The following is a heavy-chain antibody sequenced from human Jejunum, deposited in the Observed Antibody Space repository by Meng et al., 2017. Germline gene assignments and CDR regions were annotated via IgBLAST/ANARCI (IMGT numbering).Heavy chain of an antibody. CDR2: ISSRNIYI. V-gene: IGHV3-21*06. J-gene: IGHJ6*02. D-gene: IGHD1-26*01. Sequence: GESLKISCAASGFTFSDYAVNWVRQAPGKGLEWVSSISSRNIYIYYADSVKGRFTISRDKAKNSLYLQMNSLRAEDTAVYYCAREVGPSQYYYGLDVWGQGTTVTVSS. CDR3: AREVGPSQYYYGLDV. CDR1: GFTFSDYA.